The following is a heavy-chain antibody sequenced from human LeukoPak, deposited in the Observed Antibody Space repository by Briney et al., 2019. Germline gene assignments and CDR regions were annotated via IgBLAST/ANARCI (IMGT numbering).Heavy chain of an antibody. CDR2: ISACNGNT. CDR3: AREGSSDVLRYFDWLFPLGY. J-gene: IGHJ4*02. CDR1: GGTFSSYA. D-gene: IGHD3-9*01. V-gene: IGHV1-18*01. Sequence: ASVKVSCKASGGTFSSYAISWVRQAPGQGLEWMGWISACNGNTNYAQRLQGRVTMTTDTSTSTAYMELRSLRSDDTAVYYCAREGSSDVLRYFDWLFPLGYWGQGTLVTVSS.